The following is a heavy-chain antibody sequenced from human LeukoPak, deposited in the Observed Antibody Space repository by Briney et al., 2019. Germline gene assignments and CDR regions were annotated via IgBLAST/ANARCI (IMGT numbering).Heavy chain of an antibody. D-gene: IGHD2-21*02. CDR2: ISYDGSNK. CDR3: ARDPHIVVVTATSLGYFDL. V-gene: IGHV3-30*04. Sequence: GRSMRLSCAASGFTFSSYAMHWVRQAPGKGLEWVAVISYDGSNKYYADSVKARFTISRDNSKNTLYLQMNSLRAEDTAVYYCARDPHIVVVTATSLGYFDLWGRGTLVTVSS. CDR1: GFTFSSYA. J-gene: IGHJ2*01.